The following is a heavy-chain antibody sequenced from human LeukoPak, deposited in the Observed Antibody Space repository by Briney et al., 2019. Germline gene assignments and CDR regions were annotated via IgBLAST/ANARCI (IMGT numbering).Heavy chain of an antibody. Sequence: SETPSLTCTVSGDSISSSSYYWGWIRQPPGKGLEWIGSIYYSGSTYYNPSLKSRVTISVDTSKNQFSLKLSSVTAADTAVYYCARQKYWGQLTWIQLWFDYWGQGTLVTVSS. CDR2: IYYSGST. CDR1: GDSISSSSYY. J-gene: IGHJ4*02. V-gene: IGHV4-39*01. CDR3: ARQKYWGQLTWIQLWFDY. D-gene: IGHD5-18*01.